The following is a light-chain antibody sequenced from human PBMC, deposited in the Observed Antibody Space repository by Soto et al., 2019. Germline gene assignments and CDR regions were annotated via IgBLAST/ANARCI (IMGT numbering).Light chain of an antibody. CDR2: AAS. CDR3: QKYNSAPQT. Sequence: DIQMTQSPSSLSASVGDRVTITCRASQGIIDYLAWYQQKPGKPPNLLIYAASTLHSGVPSRFSGSGSGTDFTLTITNLQPEDVGTYYCQKYNSAPQTFGPGTKVEIK. J-gene: IGKJ1*01. V-gene: IGKV1-27*01. CDR1: QGIIDY.